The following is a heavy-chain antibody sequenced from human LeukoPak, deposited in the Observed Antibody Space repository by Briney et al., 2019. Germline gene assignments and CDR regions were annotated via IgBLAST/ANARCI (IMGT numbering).Heavy chain of an antibody. Sequence: PGGCLRLSCAASGLTFSDHAMTWVRQARGKGLQWVSTIGSGGGTYYADSVRGRFTTSRDNSKNKLYLQLISLRAEDTAVYYCMRELGRVHQSVPYRGERTLVTVSS. CDR1: GLTFSDHA. D-gene: IGHD2-2*01. V-gene: IGHV3-23*01. CDR2: IGSGGGT. J-gene: IGHJ4*02. CDR3: MRELGRVHQSVPY.